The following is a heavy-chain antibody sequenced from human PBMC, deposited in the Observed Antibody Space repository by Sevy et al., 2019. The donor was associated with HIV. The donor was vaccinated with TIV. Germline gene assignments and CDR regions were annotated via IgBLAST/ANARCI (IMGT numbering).Heavy chain of an antibody. Sequence: GGFLRLSCAASGFTFSDYYMSWIRQAPGKGLEWVSYISSSGSTIYYADSVKGRFTISRDNAKNSLYLQMNSLRAEDTAVYYCARSNIAARLNWFDPWGQGTLVTVSS. CDR3: ARSNIAARLNWFDP. CDR2: ISSSGSTI. D-gene: IGHD6-6*01. CDR1: GFTFSDYY. V-gene: IGHV3-11*01. J-gene: IGHJ5*02.